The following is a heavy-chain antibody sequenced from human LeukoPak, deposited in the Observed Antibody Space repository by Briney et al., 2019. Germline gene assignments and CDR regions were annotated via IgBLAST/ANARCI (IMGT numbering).Heavy chain of an antibody. CDR1: GFTFSSYS. J-gene: IGHJ4*02. CDR3: ARAHGDYYDSSGYY. CDR2: ISSSSSTI. D-gene: IGHD3-22*01. V-gene: IGHV3-48*01. Sequence: GGSLRLFCAASGFTFSSYSMNWVRQAPGKGLEWVSYISSSSSTIYYADSVKGRFTISRDNAKNSPYLQMNSLRAEDTAVYYCARAHGDYYDSSGYYWGQGTLVTVSS.